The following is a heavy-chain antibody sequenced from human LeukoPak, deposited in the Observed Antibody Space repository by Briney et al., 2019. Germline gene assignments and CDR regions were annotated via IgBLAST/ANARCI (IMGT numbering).Heavy chain of an antibody. V-gene: IGHV4-4*07. Sequence: PSGTLSLTCTVSSDSISGFYRSWIRQPPGKGLEWIGRICTSGITNYNPSLKSRVTTSVDTSKNNISLKLRYVTAADTAMYYCATTSTTGYFDYWGQGILVTVSS. CDR2: ICTSGIT. CDR3: ATTSTTGYFDY. J-gene: IGHJ4*02. D-gene: IGHD1-1*01. CDR1: SDSISGFY.